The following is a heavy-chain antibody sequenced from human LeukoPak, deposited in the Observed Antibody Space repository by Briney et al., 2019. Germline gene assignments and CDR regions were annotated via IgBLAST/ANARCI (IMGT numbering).Heavy chain of an antibody. CDR1: GESITSYY. V-gene: IGHV4-59*01. D-gene: IGHD6-19*01. Sequence: SETLSLTCIVSGESITSYYWSWIRQPPGKGLEWIGYIYYTGSTNYNPSLKSRVTISVDMSKNQFSLKLTSVTAADTAVYYCARETIAVAGEWGQGTLVTVSS. J-gene: IGHJ4*02. CDR2: IYYTGST. CDR3: ARETIAVAGE.